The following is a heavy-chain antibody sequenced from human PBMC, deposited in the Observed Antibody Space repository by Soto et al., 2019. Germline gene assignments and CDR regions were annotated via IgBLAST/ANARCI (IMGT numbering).Heavy chain of an antibody. Sequence: VGSLRLSCAASGFTFSSYEMNWVRQAPGKGLEWVSYISSSGSTIYYADSVKGRFTISRDNAKNSLYLQMNSLRAEDTAVYYCARERTGVLRSHYFDYWGQGTLVTVSS. D-gene: IGHD3-3*01. CDR3: ARERTGVLRSHYFDY. CDR1: GFTFSSYE. V-gene: IGHV3-48*03. CDR2: ISSSGSTI. J-gene: IGHJ4*02.